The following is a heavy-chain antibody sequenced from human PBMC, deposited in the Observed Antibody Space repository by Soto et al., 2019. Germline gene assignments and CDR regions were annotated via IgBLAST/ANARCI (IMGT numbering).Heavy chain of an antibody. J-gene: IGHJ5*02. Sequence: PSETLSLTCAVYGGSFSGYYWSWIRQPPGKGLEWIGEINHSGSTNYNPSLKSRVTISVDTSKNQFSLKLSSVTAADTAVYYCARAVGKYWFDPWGQGTLVTVSS. CDR1: GGSFSGYY. CDR2: INHSGST. CDR3: ARAVGKYWFDP. V-gene: IGHV4-34*01. D-gene: IGHD3-10*01.